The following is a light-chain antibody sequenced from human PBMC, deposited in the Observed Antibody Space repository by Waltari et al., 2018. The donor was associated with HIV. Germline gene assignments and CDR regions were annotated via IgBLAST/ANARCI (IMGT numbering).Light chain of an antibody. CDR2: EVS. J-gene: IGLJ2*01. CDR1: RSDVGGYNL. V-gene: IGLV2-8*01. CDR3: SSYAGSNNFGV. Sequence: QSALTQPPSASGSPGQSVTISCTGTRSDVGGYNLVSWYQQHPGKAPKLMIYEVSKRPSGVPDRFSGSKSGNTASLTVSGLQAEDEADYYCSSYAGSNNFGVFGGGTKLTVL.